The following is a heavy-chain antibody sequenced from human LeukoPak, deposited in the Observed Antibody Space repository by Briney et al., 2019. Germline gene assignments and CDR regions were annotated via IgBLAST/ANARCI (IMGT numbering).Heavy chain of an antibody. V-gene: IGHV3-48*03. Sequence: GGSLRLSCAASGFTFSSYEMNWVRQAPGKGLEWVSYISSSGSTIYYADSVKGRFAISRDNAKNSLYLQMNSLRAEDTAVYYCAELGITMIGGVWGKGTTVTISS. CDR2: ISSSGSTI. D-gene: IGHD3-10*02. CDR1: GFTFSSYE. J-gene: IGHJ6*04. CDR3: AELGITMIGGV.